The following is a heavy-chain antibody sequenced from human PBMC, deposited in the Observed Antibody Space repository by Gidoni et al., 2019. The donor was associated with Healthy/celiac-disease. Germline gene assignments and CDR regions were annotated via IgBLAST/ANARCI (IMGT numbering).Heavy chain of an antibody. CDR1: GFPFSGSA. CDR2: IRSKANSYAT. V-gene: IGHV3-73*01. Sequence: EVQLVESGGGLVQPGGSLKLSCAASGFPFSGSAMHWVRQASGKGLEWVGRIRSKANSYATAYAASVKGRFTISRDDSKNTAYLQMNSLKTEDTAVYYCTTPRGYGDYVLHYWGQGTLVTVSS. J-gene: IGHJ4*02. CDR3: TTPRGYGDYVLHY. D-gene: IGHD4-17*01.